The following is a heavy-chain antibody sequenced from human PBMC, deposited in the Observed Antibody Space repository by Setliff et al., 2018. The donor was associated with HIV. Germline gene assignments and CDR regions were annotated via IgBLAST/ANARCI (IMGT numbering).Heavy chain of an antibody. CDR1: GFTFSNYE. CDR3: ARDRVVGATLDPLDL. D-gene: IGHD1-26*01. CDR2: ISYSGSAI. V-gene: IGHV3-48*03. Sequence: PGGSLRLSCVASGFTFSNYEMNWVRQAPGKGLEWVAYISYSGSAIHYADSVKGRFTISRDNAKNSLYLQMNSLRAEDTAVYYCARDRVVGATLDPLDLWGQGTMVTVSS. J-gene: IGHJ3*01.